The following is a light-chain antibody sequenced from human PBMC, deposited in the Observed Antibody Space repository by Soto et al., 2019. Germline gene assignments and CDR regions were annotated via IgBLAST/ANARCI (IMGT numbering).Light chain of an antibody. V-gene: IGLV2-8*01. CDR2: EVS. CDR1: SSDVGNYKY. Sequence: QSALTQSPSASGSPGKSVTISCTGTSSDVGNYKYVSWYQQHPGKAPKLMIYEVSKRPSGVPDRFSGSKSGNTASLTVSGLQVEDEADYYCSSYAGSNLWVFGGGTKVTVL. CDR3: SSYAGSNLWV. J-gene: IGLJ3*02.